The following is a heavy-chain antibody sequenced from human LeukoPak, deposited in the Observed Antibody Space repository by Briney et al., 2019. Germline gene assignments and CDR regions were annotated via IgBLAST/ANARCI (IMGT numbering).Heavy chain of an antibody. V-gene: IGHV1-2*06. CDR3: ARKPFGIVGAPIDY. CDR2: INPNSGGT. J-gene: IGHJ4*02. CDR1: GYTFTGYY. D-gene: IGHD1-26*01. Sequence: GASVKVSCKXSGYTFTGYYMHWVRQAPGQGLEWMGRINPNSGGTNYAQKFQGGVTMTRDTSISTAYMELSRLRSDDTAVYYCARKPFGIVGAPIDYWGQGTLVTVSS.